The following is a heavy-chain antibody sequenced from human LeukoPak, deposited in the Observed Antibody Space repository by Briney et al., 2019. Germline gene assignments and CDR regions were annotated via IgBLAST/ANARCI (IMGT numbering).Heavy chain of an antibody. Sequence: GGSLRLSCAASEFSVGSNYMTWVRQAPGKGLEWVSLIYSGGSTYYADSVKGRFTISRDNSKNTLYLQMNSLRAEDTAVYYCAKDKFGEIWAFDIWGQGTMVTVSS. CDR2: IYSGGST. D-gene: IGHD3-3*01. J-gene: IGHJ3*02. CDR3: AKDKFGEIWAFDI. CDR1: EFSVGSNY. V-gene: IGHV3-66*01.